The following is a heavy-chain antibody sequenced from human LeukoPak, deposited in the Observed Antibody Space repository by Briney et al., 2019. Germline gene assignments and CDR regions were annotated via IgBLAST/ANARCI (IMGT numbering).Heavy chain of an antibody. J-gene: IGHJ4*02. CDR1: GGPISSYY. Sequence: SETLSLTCTVSGGPISSYYWSWIRQPPGKGLEWIGYIYYSGSTNYNPSLKSRVTISVDTSKNQFSLKLSSVTAADTAVYYCARDQGYCSGGSCYHFDYWGQGTLVTVSS. CDR2: IYYSGST. CDR3: ARDQGYCSGGSCYHFDY. D-gene: IGHD2-15*01. V-gene: IGHV4-59*01.